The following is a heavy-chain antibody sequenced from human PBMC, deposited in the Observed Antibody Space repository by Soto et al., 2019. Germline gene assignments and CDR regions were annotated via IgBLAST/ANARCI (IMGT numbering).Heavy chain of an antibody. CDR2: ISGTGRNT. D-gene: IGHD2-8*01. Sequence: PGGSLRLSCATSGFTFSSNGTSWVRQAPGKGLDWVSGISGTGRNTYYADSVKGRFTIFRDNSKNTLFLQMNSLRVEDTAVYYCAKNGLSDSPSAIDSWGQGTRVTVSS. CDR3: AKNGLSDSPSAIDS. V-gene: IGHV3-23*01. CDR1: GFTFSSNG. J-gene: IGHJ4*02.